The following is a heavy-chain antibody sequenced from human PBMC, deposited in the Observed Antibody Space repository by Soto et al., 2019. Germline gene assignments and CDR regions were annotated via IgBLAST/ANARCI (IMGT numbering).Heavy chain of an antibody. V-gene: IGHV3-30-3*01. J-gene: IGHJ4*02. CDR2: ISYDGSNK. D-gene: IGHD3-10*02. Sequence: PWGSLGLSCAASGFTFSSYAMHWVRKAPGKGLEWVAVISYDGSNKYYADSVKGRFTISRDSSKNTLYLQMNSLRAEDTAVYYCARDGDYYVTYYFDYWGQGTLVTVSS. CDR1: GFTFSSYA. CDR3: ARDGDYYVTYYFDY.